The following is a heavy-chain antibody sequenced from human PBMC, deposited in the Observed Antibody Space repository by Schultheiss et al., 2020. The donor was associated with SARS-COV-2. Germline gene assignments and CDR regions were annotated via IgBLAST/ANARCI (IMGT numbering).Heavy chain of an antibody. D-gene: IGHD6-19*01. V-gene: IGHV4-59*01. CDR1: GGSISSYY. CDR2: IYYSGST. Sequence: GSLRLSCTVSGGSISSYYWSWIRQPPGKGLEWIGYIYYSGSTNYNPSLKSRVTISVDTSKNQFSLKLSSVTAADTAVYYCASFPRGWDQYYFDYWGQGTLVTVSS. CDR3: ASFPRGWDQYYFDY. J-gene: IGHJ4*02.